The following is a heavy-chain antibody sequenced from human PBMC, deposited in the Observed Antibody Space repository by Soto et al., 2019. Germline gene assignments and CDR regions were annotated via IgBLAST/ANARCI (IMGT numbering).Heavy chain of an antibody. D-gene: IGHD3-22*01. J-gene: IGHJ5*02. CDR1: GGTFSSYA. V-gene: IGHV1-69*12. Sequence: QVQLVQSGAEVKKPGSSVKVSCKASGGTFSSYAITWVRQAPGQGLEWMGGIIPIFGTANDAQKFKARVTITEDESTSTADMELSSLRSEDTAVYYCARDRGPSSGYYPYWFDPWGQGTLVTVSS. CDR3: ARDRGPSSGYYPYWFDP. CDR2: IIPIFGTA.